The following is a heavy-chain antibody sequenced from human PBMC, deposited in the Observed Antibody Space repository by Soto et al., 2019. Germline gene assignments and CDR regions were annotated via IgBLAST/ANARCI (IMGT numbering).Heavy chain of an antibody. CDR2: ISVNNGNT. Sequence: QVQLVQSGAEVKKPGASVKVSCKASGYSFTNYGITWVRQAPGQGLEWRGWISVNNGNTNYAQNLQGRVTMTTDTSTNTAYMELRSLRSDDTAVYYCARVRFAGRYCGGDCSLVSWGQGTLVTVSS. CDR1: GYSFTNYG. J-gene: IGHJ5*02. CDR3: ARVRFAGRYCGGDCSLVS. V-gene: IGHV1-18*01. D-gene: IGHD2-21*02.